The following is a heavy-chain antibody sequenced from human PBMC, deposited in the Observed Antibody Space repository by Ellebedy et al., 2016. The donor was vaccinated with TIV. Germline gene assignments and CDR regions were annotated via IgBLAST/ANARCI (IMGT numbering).Heavy chain of an antibody. Sequence: GGSLRLXCAASGFTFSTYHMNWVRQAPGKGLEWVSSIPSSGRYIYYVDSVKGRFTVSRDNAKNSLYLQMNSLRAEDTAVYYCARHLDGSTLDYWGQGTLVTVSS. V-gene: IGHV3-21*01. CDR1: GFTFSTYH. CDR3: ARHLDGSTLDY. D-gene: IGHD2-2*01. CDR2: IPSSGRYI. J-gene: IGHJ4*02.